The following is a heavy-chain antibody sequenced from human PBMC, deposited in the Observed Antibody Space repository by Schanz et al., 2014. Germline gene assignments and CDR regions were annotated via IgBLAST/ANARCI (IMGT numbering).Heavy chain of an antibody. CDR3: GRAGTGMAGWYFEL. V-gene: IGHV3-64D*06. Sequence: EVQLLESGGGLVQPGGSLRLSCVASGFTFSSYDVFWVRQAPGKGLEYISAISNNGDSTYYADSVKGRFTISRDNSKNTLFLQMSSLRVDDMAVYYCGRAGTGMAGWYFELWGRGTLVTVSS. D-gene: IGHD5-18*01. J-gene: IGHJ2*01. CDR2: ISNNGDST. CDR1: GFTFSSYD.